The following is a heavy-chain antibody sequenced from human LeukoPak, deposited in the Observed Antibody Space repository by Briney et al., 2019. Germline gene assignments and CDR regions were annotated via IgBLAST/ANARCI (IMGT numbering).Heavy chain of an antibody. D-gene: IGHD2-15*01. Sequence: SETLSLTCTVSGGSISSGSYYWSWIRQPAGKGLEWIGRIYTSGSTNYNPSLKSRVTISVDTSKNQFSLKLSSVTAADTAVYYCARFVVAATPMQNFDYWGQGTLVTVSS. CDR1: GGSISSGSYY. CDR3: ARFVVAATPMQNFDY. V-gene: IGHV4-61*02. J-gene: IGHJ4*02. CDR2: IYTSGST.